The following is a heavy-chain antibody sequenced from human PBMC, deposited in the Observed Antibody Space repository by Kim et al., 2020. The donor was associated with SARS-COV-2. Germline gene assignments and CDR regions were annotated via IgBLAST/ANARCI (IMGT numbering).Heavy chain of an antibody. V-gene: IGHV3-21*01. D-gene: IGHD6-19*01. J-gene: IGHJ4*02. CDR3: AREPLAVAATSLFDY. Sequence: VSVKGRFTISRDNAKNSLYLQRNNLRAEDTAVYYCAREPLAVAATSLFDYWGQGTLVTVSS.